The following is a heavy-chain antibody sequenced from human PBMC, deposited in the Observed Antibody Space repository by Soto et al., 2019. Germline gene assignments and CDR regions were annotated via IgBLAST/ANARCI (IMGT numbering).Heavy chain of an antibody. V-gene: IGHV5-10-1*01. D-gene: IGHD1-1*01. CDR2: IDPSASYT. CDR3: ASNKNWNYYYGMDV. Sequence: PGEPLKISCTGSVYSFTSYCNSWVRQMPGKGLEWMWRIDPSASYTKYSPSFQGHVTISADNSISTAYLQWSSLKASDTAMYYCASNKNWNYYYGMDVWGQGTTVNVSS. J-gene: IGHJ6*02. CDR1: VYSFTSYC.